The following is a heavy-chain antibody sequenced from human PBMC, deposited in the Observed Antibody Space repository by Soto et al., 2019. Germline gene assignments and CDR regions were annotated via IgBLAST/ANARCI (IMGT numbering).Heavy chain of an antibody. D-gene: IGHD5-18*01. CDR3: ASSGERYSYGYVPYYYYGMDV. CDR1: GFTVSSNY. Sequence: PGGSLRLSCAASGFTVSSNYMSWVRQAPGKGLEWVSVNYSGGSTYYADSVKGRFTISRDNSKNTLYLQMNSLRAEDTAAYYCASSGERYSYGYVPYYYYGMDVWGQGTTVTVSS. V-gene: IGHV3-53*01. J-gene: IGHJ6*02. CDR2: NYSGGST.